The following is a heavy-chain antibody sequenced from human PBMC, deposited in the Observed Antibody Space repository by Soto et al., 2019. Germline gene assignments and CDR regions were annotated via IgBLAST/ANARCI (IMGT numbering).Heavy chain of an antibody. CDR2: IYYSGST. J-gene: IGHJ6*02. V-gene: IGHV4-31*03. CDR3: ARDLGIAAAGAYYYYGMDV. Sequence: PSETLSLTCTVSGGSISSGGYYWSWIRQHPGKGLEWIGYIYYSGSTYYNPSLKSRVTISVDTSKNQFSLKLSSVTAADTAVYYCARDLGIAAAGAYYYYGMDVWGQGTTVTVSS. D-gene: IGHD6-13*01. CDR1: GGSISSGGYY.